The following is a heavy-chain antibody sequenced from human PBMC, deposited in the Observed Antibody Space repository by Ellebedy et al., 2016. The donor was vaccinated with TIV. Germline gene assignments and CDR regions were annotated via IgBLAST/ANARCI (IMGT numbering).Heavy chain of an antibody. CDR1: GGSISSYY. Sequence: SETLSLXCTVSGGSISSYYWSWIRQPPGKGLEWIGYIYYSGSTNYNPSLKSRVTISVDTSKNQFSLKLSSVTAADTAVYYCARQPLAHIVVVPSTFDYWGQGTLVTVSS. J-gene: IGHJ4*02. CDR3: ARQPLAHIVVVPSTFDY. V-gene: IGHV4-59*01. CDR2: IYYSGST. D-gene: IGHD2-2*01.